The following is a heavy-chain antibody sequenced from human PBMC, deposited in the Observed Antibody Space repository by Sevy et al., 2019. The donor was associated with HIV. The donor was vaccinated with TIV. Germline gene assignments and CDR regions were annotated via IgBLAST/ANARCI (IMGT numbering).Heavy chain of an antibody. J-gene: IGHJ6*03. CDR1: GGTFSSYA. D-gene: IGHD4-4*01. CDR2: NLPIFGTA. V-gene: IGHV1-69*13. Sequence: ASVKVSCKASGGTFSSYAISWVRQAPGQGLEWMGGNLPIFGTANYAQKFQGGVTITADESTSTAYMELSSLRSEDTAVYYGARAADYRSHYYYYYMDVWGKGTTVTVSS. CDR3: ARAADYRSHYYYYYMDV.